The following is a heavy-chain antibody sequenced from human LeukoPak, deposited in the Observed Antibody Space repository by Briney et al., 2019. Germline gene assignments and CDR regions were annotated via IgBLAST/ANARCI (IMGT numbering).Heavy chain of an antibody. J-gene: IGHJ6*03. CDR1: GFTFSSYS. V-gene: IGHV3-21*01. CDR3: ARDFSRGSYKGRDYYMDV. Sequence: GGSLRLSCAASGFTFSSYSMNWVRQAPGKGLEWVSSISSSSSYIYYADSVKGRFTISRDNAKNSLYLQMNSLRAEDTAVYYCARDFSRGSYKGRDYYMDVWGKGTTVTVSS. D-gene: IGHD1-26*01. CDR2: ISSSSSYI.